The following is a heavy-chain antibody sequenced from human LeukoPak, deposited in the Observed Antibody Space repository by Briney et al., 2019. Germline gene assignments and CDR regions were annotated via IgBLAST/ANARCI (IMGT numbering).Heavy chain of an antibody. Sequence: SETLSLTCTVSGGSISSSSYYWGWIRQPPGKGLEWIGSIYYSGSTYYNPSLKSRVTISVDTSRNQFSLKLSSVTAADTAVYYCARVWRDTHNPSAWGYYYYMDVWGKGTTVTISS. CDR3: ARVWRDTHNPSAWGYYYYMDV. CDR1: GGSISSSSYY. CDR2: IYYSGST. J-gene: IGHJ6*03. V-gene: IGHV4-39*07. D-gene: IGHD3-3*01.